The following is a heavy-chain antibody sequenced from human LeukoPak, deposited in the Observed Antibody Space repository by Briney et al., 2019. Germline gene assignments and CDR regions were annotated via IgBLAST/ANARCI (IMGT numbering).Heavy chain of an antibody. CDR3: ARHFFVGAEDAFDI. J-gene: IGHJ3*02. CDR1: GGSISSGGYY. D-gene: IGHD2/OR15-2a*01. V-gene: IGHV4-61*08. CDR2: IYYSGST. Sequence: SETLSLTCTVSGGSISSGGYYWSWIRQHPGKGLEWIGYIYYSGSTNHNPSLKSRVTISVDTSKNQFSLKLSSVTAADTAVYYCARHFFVGAEDAFDIWGQGTMVTVSS.